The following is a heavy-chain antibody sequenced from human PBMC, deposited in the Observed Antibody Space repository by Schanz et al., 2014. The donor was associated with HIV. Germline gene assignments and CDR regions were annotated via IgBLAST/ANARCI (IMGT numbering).Heavy chain of an antibody. CDR3: AKRGPYTGRYEYFQQ. D-gene: IGHD1-26*01. CDR2: ISYDGTKS. CDR1: GFTFSSYG. Sequence: QVQLVESGGGVVQPGRSLRLSCAASGFTFSSYGMHWVRQAPGKGLEWVAIISYDGTKSYHTDFAKGRFTISRDNSKNMVYLQMNSLRAEDTAVYHCAKRGPYTGRYEYFQQWGQGTLVTVSS. J-gene: IGHJ1*01. V-gene: IGHV3-30*18.